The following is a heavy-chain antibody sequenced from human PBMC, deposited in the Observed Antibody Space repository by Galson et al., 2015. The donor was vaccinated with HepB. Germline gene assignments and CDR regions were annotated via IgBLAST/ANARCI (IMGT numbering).Heavy chain of an antibody. CDR1: RFTVSSNY. D-gene: IGHD6-13*01. CDR2: IYSGGNT. J-gene: IGHJ4*02. V-gene: IGHV3-53*01. CDR3: ARGYSRSWYSGLGF. Sequence: SLRLSCAASRFTVSSNYMSWVRQAPGRGLECVSVIYSGGNTNYADSVRGRFIISRDNSKNTLYLQMNSLRVEDTAVYYCARGYSRSWYSGLGFWGQGTLVTVSS.